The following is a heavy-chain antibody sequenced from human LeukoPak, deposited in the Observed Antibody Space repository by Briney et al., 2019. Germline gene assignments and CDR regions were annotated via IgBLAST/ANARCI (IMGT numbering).Heavy chain of an antibody. CDR2: INHSGST. Sequence: PSETLSLTCAVYGGSFSGYYWSWIRQPPGKGLEWIGEINHSGSTNYNPSLKSRVTISVDTSKNQFSLKLSSVTAADTAVYYCARNRIAVAGIIDWGQRTLVTVSS. CDR3: ARNRIAVAGIID. J-gene: IGHJ4*02. D-gene: IGHD6-19*01. CDR1: GGSFSGYY. V-gene: IGHV4-34*01.